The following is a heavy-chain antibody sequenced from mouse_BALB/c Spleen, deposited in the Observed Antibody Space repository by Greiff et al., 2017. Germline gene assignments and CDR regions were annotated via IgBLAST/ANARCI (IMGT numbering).Heavy chain of an antibody. CDR3: ARGSTVVAWYFDV. CDR2: IRNKANGYTT. CDR1: GFTFTDYY. Sequence: EVHLVESGGGLVQPGGSLRLSCATSGFTFTDYYMSWVRQPPGKALEWLGFIRNKANGYTTEYSASVKGRFTISRDNSQSILYLQMNTLRAEDSATYYCARGSTVVAWYFDVWGAGTTVTVSS. J-gene: IGHJ1*01. D-gene: IGHD1-1*01. V-gene: IGHV7-3*02.